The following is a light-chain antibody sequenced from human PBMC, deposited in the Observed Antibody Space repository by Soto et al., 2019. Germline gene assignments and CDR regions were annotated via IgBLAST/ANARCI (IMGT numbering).Light chain of an antibody. J-gene: IGKJ4*01. V-gene: IGKV3D-20*02. CDR3: QQRASWPPSLT. CDR1: QSVSSSY. CDR2: GAS. Sequence: EIVLTQSPGTLSLSPGERATLSCRASQSVSSSYLAWYQQKPGQAPRPLIYGASTRATGIPDRFSGSGSGTDFTLTISRLEPEDFAVYYCQQRASWPPSLTFGGGTKVDIK.